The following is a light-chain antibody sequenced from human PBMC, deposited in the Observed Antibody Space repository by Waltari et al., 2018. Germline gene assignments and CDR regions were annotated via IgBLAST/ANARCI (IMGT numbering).Light chain of an antibody. Sequence: DIQMTQSPASLSASVGDRVIITCRASQGIRNSLAWYQQKSGKAPKLLVYAASRLENGVPSRFSGSGSGTDYTLTISSLQPEDFATYYCQQYDTFPPSFGPGTRVDIK. J-gene: IGKJ3*01. CDR2: AAS. CDR3: QQYDTFPPS. V-gene: IGKV1-NL1*01. CDR1: QGIRNS.